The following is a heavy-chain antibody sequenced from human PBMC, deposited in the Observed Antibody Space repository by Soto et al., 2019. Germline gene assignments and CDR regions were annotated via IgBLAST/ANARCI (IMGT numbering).Heavy chain of an antibody. CDR2: VKQDGSER. Sequence: EVQLVESGGGLVQPGGSLRLSCAASGFSFSDYWMSWVRQAPGKGLEWVANVKQDGSERYYVDSVKGRFTISRDNAKNSLYLQMNSLRAEDTAVYYCARERVVVPATIFYYYALDVWCQGTTVTVSS. J-gene: IGHJ6*02. CDR1: GFSFSDYW. CDR3: ARERVVVPATIFYYYALDV. D-gene: IGHD2-15*01. V-gene: IGHV3-7*05.